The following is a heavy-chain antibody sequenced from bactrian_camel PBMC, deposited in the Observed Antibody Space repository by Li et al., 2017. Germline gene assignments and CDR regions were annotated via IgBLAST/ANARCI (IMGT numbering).Heavy chain of an antibody. D-gene: IGHD3*01. CDR2: IGSDGAT. Sequence: QTVGSLTLSCAASGFTAPRVCMGWFRQAPGKKREGIAAIGSDGATAYSDRVTGRFTISKDSAKHTMYLHIHSLQPEDTAMYYCAADFRRPDTSAVCYPNLGDFDYWGRGTQVKVS. CDR1: GFTAPRVC. CDR3: AADFRRPDTSAVCYPNLGDFDY. V-gene: IGHV3S55*01. J-gene: IGHJ6*01.